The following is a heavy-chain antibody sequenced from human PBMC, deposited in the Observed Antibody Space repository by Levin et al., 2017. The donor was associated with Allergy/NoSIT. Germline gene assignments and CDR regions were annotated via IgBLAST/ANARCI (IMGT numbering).Heavy chain of an antibody. CDR2: ISPDDSDT. V-gene: IGHV5-51*01. Sequence: GESLKISCKGSGYRFTTYLIAWVRQMPGKGLEWMGIISPDDSDTRYSPSFQGQVTISADKSTSPAYLQWNSLKASDTAMYYCARRALNTQGFDYWGQGTLVTVSS. CDR3: ARRALNTQGFDY. D-gene: IGHD2-2*02. J-gene: IGHJ4*02. CDR1: GYRFTTYL.